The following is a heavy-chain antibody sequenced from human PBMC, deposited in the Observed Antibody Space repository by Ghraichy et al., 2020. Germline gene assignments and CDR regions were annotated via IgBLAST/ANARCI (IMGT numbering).Heavy chain of an antibody. Sequence: GVLRLSCAASGFTFSSYSMNWVRQAPGKGLEWVSSISSSSSYIYYADSVKGRFTISRDNAKNSLYLQMNSLRAEDTAVYYCARPSWGFDFWSGYTNYYYYMDVWGKGTTVTVSS. CDR1: GFTFSSYS. J-gene: IGHJ6*03. D-gene: IGHD3-3*01. CDR3: ARPSWGFDFWSGYTNYYYYMDV. CDR2: ISSSSSYI. V-gene: IGHV3-21*01.